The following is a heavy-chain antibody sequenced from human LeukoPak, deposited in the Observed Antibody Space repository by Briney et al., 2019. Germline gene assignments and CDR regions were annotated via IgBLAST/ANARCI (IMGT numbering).Heavy chain of an antibody. J-gene: IGHJ3*02. D-gene: IGHD2-2*01. CDR1: GHTFTSYY. Sequence: ASVKVSCKASGHTFTSYYIHWVRQAPGQGLEWMGTINPSGGSTSYAQNFQGRVTMTRDTSTSTVYMELSSLRSEDTAVYYCARPYSYCSSSSCYLHAFHIWGQGTLVTVSS. V-gene: IGHV1-46*01. CDR2: INPSGGST. CDR3: ARPYSYCSSSSCYLHAFHI.